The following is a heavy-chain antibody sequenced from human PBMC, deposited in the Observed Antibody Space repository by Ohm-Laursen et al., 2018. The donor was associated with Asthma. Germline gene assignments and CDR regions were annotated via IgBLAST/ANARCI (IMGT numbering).Heavy chain of an antibody. CDR2: ISRGSSDI. CDR1: GFTFTNYN. D-gene: IGHD5-24*01. V-gene: IGHV3-21*05. CDR3: ARGSLEGLQ. J-gene: IGHJ4*02. Sequence: SLRLSCTASGFTFTNYNMHWVRQAPGKGLEWVSYISRGSSDIYYADSVKGRFTISRDDAENTLYLQMNSLRADDSAVYYCARGSLEGLQWGQGTLVTVSS.